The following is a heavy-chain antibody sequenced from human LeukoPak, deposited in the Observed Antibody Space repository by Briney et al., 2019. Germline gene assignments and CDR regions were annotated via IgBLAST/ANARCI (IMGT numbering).Heavy chain of an antibody. CDR3: ARDSRGTVTFDY. J-gene: IGHJ4*02. D-gene: IGHD4-11*01. V-gene: IGHV1-46*01. CDR1: GGTFSSYA. Sequence: ASVKVSCKASGGTFSSYAISWVRQAPGQGLEWMGIINPSGGSTSYAQKFQGRVTMTRDMSTSTVYMELSSLRSEDTAVYYCARDSRGTVTFDYWGQGTLVTVSS. CDR2: INPSGGST.